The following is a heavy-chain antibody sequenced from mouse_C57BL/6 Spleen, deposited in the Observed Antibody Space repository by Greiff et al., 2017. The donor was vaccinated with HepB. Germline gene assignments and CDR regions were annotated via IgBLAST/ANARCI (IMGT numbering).Heavy chain of an antibody. J-gene: IGHJ3*01. CDR3: ARGYYDRRGFAY. D-gene: IGHD2-4*01. CDR2: IHPNSGST. CDR1: GYTFTSYW. V-gene: IGHV1-64*01. Sequence: QVQLQQPGAELVKPGASVKLSCKASGYTFTSYWMHWVKQRPGQGLEWIGMIHPNSGSTNYNEKFKSKATLTVDKSSSTAYMQLSSLTSEDSAVYYCARGYYDRRGFAYWGQGTLVTVSA.